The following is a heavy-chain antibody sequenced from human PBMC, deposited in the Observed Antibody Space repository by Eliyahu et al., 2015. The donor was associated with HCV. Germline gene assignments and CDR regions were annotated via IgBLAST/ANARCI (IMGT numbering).Heavy chain of an antibody. CDR3: AKVARVGYYYYGMDV. J-gene: IGHJ6*02. Sequence: DVQLVESGGGLVQPGRSLRLXCAASGFXFXVYALXXVRQAPGKGLEWVSGISWNSGSIGYADSVKGRFTISRDNAKNSLYLQMNSLRAEDMALYYCAKVARVGYYYYGMDVWGQGTTVTVSS. D-gene: IGHD1-26*01. V-gene: IGHV3-9*03. CDR2: ISWNSGSI. CDR1: GFXFXVYA.